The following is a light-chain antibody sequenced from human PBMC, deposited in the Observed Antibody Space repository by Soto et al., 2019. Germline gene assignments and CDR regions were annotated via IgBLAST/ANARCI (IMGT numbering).Light chain of an antibody. Sequence: DIQMTQSPSSLSASLGDRVTITCRASQGIGNYLAWYQLQPGKVPKLLIYAASTLQSGVPSRFSGSGSGTDFTLTICSLQPEDVATYFCQKYNSAPRTFGQGTKVEI. CDR3: QKYNSAPRT. J-gene: IGKJ1*01. CDR1: QGIGNY. V-gene: IGKV1-27*01. CDR2: AAS.